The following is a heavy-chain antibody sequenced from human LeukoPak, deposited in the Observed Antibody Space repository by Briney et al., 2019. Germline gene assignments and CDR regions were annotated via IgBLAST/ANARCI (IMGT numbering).Heavy chain of an antibody. CDR1: GGSFSGYY. J-gene: IGHJ5*02. Sequence: PSETLSLTCAVYGGSFSGYYWSWIRQPPGKGLEWIGEISHSGSTNYNPSLKSRVTISVDTSKNQFSLKLSSVTAADTAVYYCARVDGSCSGGSCPSGNWFDPWGQGTLVTVSS. CDR3: ARVDGSCSGGSCPSGNWFDP. V-gene: IGHV4-34*01. CDR2: ISHSGST. D-gene: IGHD2-15*01.